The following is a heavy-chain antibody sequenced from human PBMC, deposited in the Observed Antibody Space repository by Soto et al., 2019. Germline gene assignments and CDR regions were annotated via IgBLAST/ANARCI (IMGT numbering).Heavy chain of an antibody. V-gene: IGHV3-23*01. Sequence: PGGSLRVPCAASGFTFSSYAMSWVRPAPGKGLEWVSAISGSGGSTYYADSVKGRFTISRDNSKNTLYLQMNSLRAEDTAVYYCAKGSPSTTAFDIWGQGTMVTVSS. J-gene: IGHJ3*02. CDR1: GFTFSSYA. CDR3: AKGSPSTTAFDI. CDR2: ISGSGGST. D-gene: IGHD5-12*01.